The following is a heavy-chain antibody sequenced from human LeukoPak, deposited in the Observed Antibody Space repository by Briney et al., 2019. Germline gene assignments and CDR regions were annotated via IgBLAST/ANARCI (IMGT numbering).Heavy chain of an antibody. J-gene: IGHJ5*02. Sequence: PGGSLRLSCAASGFTVSSNYMSWVRRAPGKGLEWVSVIYSGGSTYYADSVKGRFTISRDNSKNTLYLQMNSLRAEDTAVYYCANVDTGFGQCWFDPWGQGTLVNVSS. V-gene: IGHV3-66*01. CDR3: ANVDTGFGQCWFDP. D-gene: IGHD3-10*01. CDR2: IYSGGST. CDR1: GFTVSSNY.